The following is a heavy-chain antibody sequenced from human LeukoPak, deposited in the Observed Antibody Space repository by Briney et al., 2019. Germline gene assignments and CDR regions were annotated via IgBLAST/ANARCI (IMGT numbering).Heavy chain of an antibody. CDR1: GVTFSSYA. CDR3: ARGVRVDTAMVGY. J-gene: IGHJ4*02. CDR2: MNPNSGNT. D-gene: IGHD5-18*01. Sequence: ASVKVSCKASGVTFSSYAITWVRQAPGQGLEWMGWMNPNSGNTGYAQKFQGGVTMTRNTSISTAYMELSSLRSEDTAVYYCARGVRVDTAMVGYWGQGTLVTVSS. V-gene: IGHV1-8*02.